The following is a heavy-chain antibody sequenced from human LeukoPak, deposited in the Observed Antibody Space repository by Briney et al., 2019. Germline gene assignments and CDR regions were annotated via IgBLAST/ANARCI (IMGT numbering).Heavy chain of an antibody. J-gene: IGHJ3*02. CDR2: IYSSGGT. CDR1: GDSIGDFF. Sequence: SETLSLTCTVSGDSIGDFFWTWVRQPPGKRLEWIGHIYSSGGTDDNPSLKSRVTMSIDTSRNQFSLILTSVTAADTAMYYCVKSNSRYQPWTLDIWGRGTMVTVSS. D-gene: IGHD2-2*01. CDR3: VKSNSRYQPWTLDI. V-gene: IGHV4-59*01.